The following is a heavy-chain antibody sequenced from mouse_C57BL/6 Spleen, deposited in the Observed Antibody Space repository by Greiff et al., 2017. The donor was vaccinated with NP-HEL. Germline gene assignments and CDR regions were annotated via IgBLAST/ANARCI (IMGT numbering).Heavy chain of an antibody. J-gene: IGHJ3*01. Sequence: EVKLMESGAELVRPGASVKLSCTASGFNIKDDYMHWVKQRPEQGLEWIGWIDPENGDTEYASKFQGKATITADTSSNTAYLQLSSLTSEDTAVYYCTTSWGFAYWGQGTPVTVSA. V-gene: IGHV14-4*01. CDR2: IDPENGDT. D-gene: IGHD4-1*01. CDR3: TTSWGFAY. CDR1: GFNIKDDY.